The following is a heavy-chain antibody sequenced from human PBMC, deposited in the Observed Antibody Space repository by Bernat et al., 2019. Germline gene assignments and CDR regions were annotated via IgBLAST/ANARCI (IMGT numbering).Heavy chain of an antibody. J-gene: IGHJ4*02. CDR1: GYTFTTYY. V-gene: IGHV1-46*01. CDR3: ARGRGTGDFDY. Sequence: QVQLVQSGAEVKKPGASVKVSCKASGYTFTTYYMHWVRQAPGQGLEWMGIINPSGGTTNYAQKFQGRVTMTRDTSTSTVYMELSRLRSEDTAVYYCARGRGTGDFDYWGQGTLVTVSS. CDR2: INPSGGTT. D-gene: IGHD3-10*01.